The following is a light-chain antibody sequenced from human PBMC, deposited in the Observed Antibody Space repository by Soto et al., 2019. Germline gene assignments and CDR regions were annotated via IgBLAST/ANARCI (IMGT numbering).Light chain of an antibody. CDR3: SSYTDTYTFV. J-gene: IGLJ1*01. Sequence: QSVLTQPASVSGSPGQSITISCTGTSTDIGGYDYVSWYQHHPSKAPKLLIYGVSNRPLGVSNRFAGSKSDNTASLTISGLQTEDEADYYCSSYTDTYTFVFGTGTKVTVL. V-gene: IGLV2-14*01. CDR2: GVS. CDR1: STDIGGYDY.